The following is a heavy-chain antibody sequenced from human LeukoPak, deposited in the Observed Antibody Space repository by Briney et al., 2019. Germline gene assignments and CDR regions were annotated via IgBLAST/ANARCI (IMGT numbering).Heavy chain of an antibody. J-gene: IGHJ4*02. D-gene: IGHD2-15*01. CDR3: ARKADYFDF. CDR1: GFSFSDYD. V-gene: IGHV3-11*06. CDR2: IGSRSTYT. Sequence: GGSLRLSCAASGFSFSDYDMSWVRQAREKGLEWLSYIGSRSTYTNYADSVKGRFTISRDNAENSLYLQMNSLRAEDTAVYYCARKADYFDFWGQGTLVTVSS.